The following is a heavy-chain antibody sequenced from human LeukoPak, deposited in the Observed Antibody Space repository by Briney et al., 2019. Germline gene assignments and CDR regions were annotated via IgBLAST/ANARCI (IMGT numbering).Heavy chain of an antibody. CDR2: ISSNSGYI. CDR1: DFAFYGYS. D-gene: IGHD6-19*01. V-gene: IGHV3-21*06. J-gene: IGHJ4*02. Sequence: GGSLRLSCAASDFAFYGYSMHWVRRAPGKGLEWISSISSNSGYIYYADSVKGRFTISRDNAKNSLYLQVTGLRVEDTALYYCAREIVSSGCLDYWGQGSLVTVSS. CDR3: AREIVSSGCLDY.